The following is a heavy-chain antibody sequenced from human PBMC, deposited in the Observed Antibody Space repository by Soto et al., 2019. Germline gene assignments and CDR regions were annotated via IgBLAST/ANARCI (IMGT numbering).Heavy chain of an antibody. J-gene: IGHJ6*02. D-gene: IGHD3-10*01. CDR3: ARSSLWFGELSDKMWGGYGMDV. CDR2: INPNSGGT. V-gene: IGHV1-2*04. Sequence: ASVKVSCKASGYTFTGYYIHWVRQAPGQGLEWMGWINPNSGGTNYAQKFQGWVTMTRDTSISTAYMELSRLRSDDTAVYYCARSSLWFGELSDKMWGGYGMDVWGQGTTVTVSS. CDR1: GYTFTGYY.